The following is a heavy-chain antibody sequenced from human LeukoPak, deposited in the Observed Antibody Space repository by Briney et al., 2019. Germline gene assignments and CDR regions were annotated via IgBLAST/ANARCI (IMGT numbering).Heavy chain of an antibody. D-gene: IGHD5-18*01. CDR3: AKCGYSPYFYYYYMDV. V-gene: IGHV1-69*05. J-gene: IGHJ6*03. CDR1: GGTFSSCA. CDR2: RIPIFGTA. Sequence: SVTVSCTASGGTFSSCANSWVRLPPGPGQDLVGGRIPIFGTATYAQKFQGRVTITTDEPTSTAYMELSSLRSEDTAVYYCAKCGYSPYFYYYYMDVWGKGTPVTVSS.